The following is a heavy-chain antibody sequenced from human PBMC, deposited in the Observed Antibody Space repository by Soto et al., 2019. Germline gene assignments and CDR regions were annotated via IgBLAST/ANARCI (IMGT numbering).Heavy chain of an antibody. CDR3: ARDLSSRGYSSSWYGKDFYYFDY. V-gene: IGHV3-21*01. J-gene: IGHJ4*02. CDR2: ISSSSSYI. D-gene: IGHD6-13*01. CDR1: GFTFSSYS. Sequence: SLRLSCAASGFTFSSYSMNWVRQAPGKGLGWVLSISSSSSYIYYADSVKGRFTISRDNAKNSLYLQMNSLRAEDTAVYYCARDLSSRGYSSSWYGKDFYYFDYWGQGTLVTVSS.